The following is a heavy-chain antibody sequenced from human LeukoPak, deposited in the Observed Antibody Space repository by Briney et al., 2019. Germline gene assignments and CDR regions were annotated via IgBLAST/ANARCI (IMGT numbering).Heavy chain of an antibody. V-gene: IGHV4-39*01. J-gene: IGHJ3*02. CDR1: GGSISSSSYY. CDR2: IYYSGIT. CDR3: ARHPIADAFDI. Sequence: SETLSLXCTVSGGSISSSSYYWGWTRQPPGKGLEWIGSIYYSGITYYNPSLKSRVTISVDTSKNQFSLKLSSVTAADTAVYYCARHPIADAFDIWGQGTMVTVSS.